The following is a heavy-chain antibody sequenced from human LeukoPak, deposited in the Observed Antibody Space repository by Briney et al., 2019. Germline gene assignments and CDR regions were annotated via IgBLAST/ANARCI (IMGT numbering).Heavy chain of an antibody. CDR1: GVSVSSVRCY. CDR2: IYYSGST. J-gene: IGHJ6*02. V-gene: IGHV4-61*01. D-gene: IGHD2-15*01. Sequence: SETLSLTCTVSGVSVSSVRCYWSWIRQPPGKGLEWIRYIYYSGSTNYNPSLKSRVTISVDTSKNQFSLKLSSVTAADTAVYYCARDRCSGGSCYSHYYYYGMDVWGQGTTVTVSS. CDR3: ARDRCSGGSCYSHYYYYGMDV.